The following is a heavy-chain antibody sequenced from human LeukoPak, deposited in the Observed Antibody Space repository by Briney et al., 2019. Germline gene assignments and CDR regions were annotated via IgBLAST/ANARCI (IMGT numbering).Heavy chain of an antibody. V-gene: IGHV1-2*02. CDR3: ASRVVVAARGAFDI. CDR2: INPNSGGT. CDR1: GYTFTDYY. J-gene: IGHJ3*02. Sequence: ASVKVSCKASGYTFTDYYMHWVRQAPGQGLEWMGWINPNSGGTDYVQKFQGRVTMTRDASISTAYMELSRLRSDDTAVYYCASRVVVAARGAFDIWGQGTMVTVSS. D-gene: IGHD2-15*01.